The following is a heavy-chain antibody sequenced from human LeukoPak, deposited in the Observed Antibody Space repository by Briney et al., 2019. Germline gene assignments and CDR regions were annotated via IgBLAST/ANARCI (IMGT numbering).Heavy chain of an antibody. J-gene: IGHJ2*01. CDR1: GLTFSTYS. D-gene: IGHD6-13*01. Sequence: PGGSLRLTCAASGLTFSTYSMSWVRQAPGKGLECVANINQDGSEKYYVDSVKGRFTISRDNAKNSLYLQMSSLRAEDTAVYYCVRGWWCFGLWGHGTLVTVSS. CDR3: VRGWWCFGL. V-gene: IGHV3-7*01. CDR2: INQDGSEK.